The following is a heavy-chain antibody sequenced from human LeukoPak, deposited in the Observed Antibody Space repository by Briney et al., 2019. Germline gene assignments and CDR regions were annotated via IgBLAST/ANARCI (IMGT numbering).Heavy chain of an antibody. CDR1: GGSISSYY. Sequence: SETLSLTCTVSGGSISSYYWNWIRQPAGKGLEWIGSIYYSGSTYYNPSLKSRVTISVDTSKNQFSLKLSSVTAADTAVYYCARGGYSYDNWFDPWGQGTLVTVSS. J-gene: IGHJ5*02. CDR2: IYYSGST. CDR3: ARGGYSYDNWFDP. D-gene: IGHD5-18*01. V-gene: IGHV4-59*01.